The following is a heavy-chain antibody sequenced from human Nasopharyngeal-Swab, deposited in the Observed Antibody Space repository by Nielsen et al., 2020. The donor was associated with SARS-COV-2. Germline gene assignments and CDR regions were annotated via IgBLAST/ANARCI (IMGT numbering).Heavy chain of an antibody. CDR2: INTNTGNP. V-gene: IGHV7-4-1*01. Sequence: WVRQAPGQGLEWMGWINTNTGNPTYAQGFTGRFVFSLDTSVGTAYLQIGSLKAEDTAVYYCARVGRQYYFDYWGQGTLVTVSS. CDR3: ARVGRQYYFDY. J-gene: IGHJ4*02. D-gene: IGHD1-26*01.